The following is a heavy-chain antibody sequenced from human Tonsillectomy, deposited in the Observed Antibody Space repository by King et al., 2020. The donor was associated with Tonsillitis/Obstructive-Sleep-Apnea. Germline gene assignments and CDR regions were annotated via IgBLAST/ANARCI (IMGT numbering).Heavy chain of an antibody. CDR3: ALERIAAAGRDFDY. V-gene: IGHV4-34*01. D-gene: IGHD6-13*01. J-gene: IGHJ4*02. Sequence: VQLQQWGAGLLKPSETLSLTCAVYGGSFSGYYWSWIRQPPGKGLEWIGEINHSGSTNYNPSLKSRVTISVDTSKNQFSLKLSSVTAADTAVYYCALERIAAAGRDFDYWGQGTLVTVSS. CDR1: GGSFSGYY. CDR2: INHSGST.